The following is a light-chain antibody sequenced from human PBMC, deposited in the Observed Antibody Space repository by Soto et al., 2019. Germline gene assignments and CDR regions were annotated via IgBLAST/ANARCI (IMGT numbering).Light chain of an antibody. V-gene: IGKV1-39*01. CDR2: AAS. CDR3: QQSYSSPIT. J-gene: IGKJ5*01. Sequence: DIQITQSPSSLSASVGDRATITCRASQTISSYLIWYQQKPGKAPKVLIYAASILQGGVPSRFSGSGSGTDFTLTISSXQPEDFATYYCQQSYSSPITFGQGTRLEIK. CDR1: QTISSY.